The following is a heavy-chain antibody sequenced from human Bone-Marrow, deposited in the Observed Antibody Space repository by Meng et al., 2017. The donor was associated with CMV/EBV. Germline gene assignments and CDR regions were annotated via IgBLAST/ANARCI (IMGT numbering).Heavy chain of an antibody. D-gene: IGHD3-3*01. Sequence: SETLSLTCAVYGGSFSGYYWSWIRQPPGKGLEWIGEINHSGSTNYNPSLKSRVTISVDTSKNQFSLKLSSVTAADTAVYYCARGGTYYDFWSGYPTPKYNWVDPWGQGTLVTVSS. CDR3: ARGGTYYDFWSGYPTPKYNWVDP. J-gene: IGHJ5*02. V-gene: IGHV4-34*01. CDR1: GGSFSGYY. CDR2: INHSGST.